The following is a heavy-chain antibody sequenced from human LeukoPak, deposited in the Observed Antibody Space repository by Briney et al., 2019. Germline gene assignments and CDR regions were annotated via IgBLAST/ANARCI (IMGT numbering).Heavy chain of an antibody. J-gene: IGHJ4*02. Sequence: ASVKVSCKASGYTFTSYGVSWVRQAPGQGLEWMGWISAYNGNTNYAQKLQGRVTMTTDTSTSTAYMQLRSLRSDDTAVYYCAREPSGRAVAGSWGQGTLVTVSS. CDR3: AREPSGRAVAGS. CDR2: ISAYNGNT. CDR1: GYTFTSYG. V-gene: IGHV1-18*01. D-gene: IGHD6-19*01.